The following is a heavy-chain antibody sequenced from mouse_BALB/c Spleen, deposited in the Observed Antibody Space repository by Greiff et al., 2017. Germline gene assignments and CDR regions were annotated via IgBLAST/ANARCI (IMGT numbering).Heavy chain of an antibody. CDR3: ARYQYGNYYYYAMDY. CDR1: GYSFTGYF. V-gene: IGHV1-20*02. Sequence: DVKLVESGPELVKPGASVKISCKASGYSFTGYFMNWVMQSHGKSLEWIGRINPYNGDTFYNQKFKGKATLTVDKSSSTAHMELRSLASEDSAVYYCARYQYGNYYYYAMDYWGQGTSVTVSS. J-gene: IGHJ4*01. D-gene: IGHD2-10*02. CDR2: INPYNGDT.